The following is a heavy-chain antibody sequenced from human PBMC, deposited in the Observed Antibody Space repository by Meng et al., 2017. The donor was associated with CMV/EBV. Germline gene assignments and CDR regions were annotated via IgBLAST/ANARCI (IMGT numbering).Heavy chain of an antibody. Sequence: QLVQSGAEMKQPGASVKVSCTTSGFPFSDYYIHWVRQAPGQGLEWMGWVNSNNDATNYARKFQGRVSMTRDTSISTAHMELSRLMSDDTAVYYCVRSSGWSLFDYWGQGTLVTVSS. CDR3: VRSSGWSLFDY. CDR2: VNSNNDAT. V-gene: IGHV1-2*02. D-gene: IGHD6-19*01. J-gene: IGHJ4*02. CDR1: GFPFSDYY.